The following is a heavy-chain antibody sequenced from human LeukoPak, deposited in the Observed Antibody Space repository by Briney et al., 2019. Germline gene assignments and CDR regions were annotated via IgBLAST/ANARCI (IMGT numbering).Heavy chain of an antibody. D-gene: IGHD6-13*01. Sequence: PGGSLRLSCAASGFTFSSYGMHWVRQAPGKGLEWVAVISYDGSNKYYADSVKGRFTISRDNSKNTVYLQLNSLRAGDTAIYYCTKDRRGPAAGTWYFDSWGQGTLVTVSS. CDR2: ISYDGSNK. CDR1: GFTFSSYG. J-gene: IGHJ4*02. V-gene: IGHV3-30*18. CDR3: TKDRRGPAAGTWYFDS.